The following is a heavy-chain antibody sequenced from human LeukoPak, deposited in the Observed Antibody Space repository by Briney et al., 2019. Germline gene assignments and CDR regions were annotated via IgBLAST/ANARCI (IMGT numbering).Heavy chain of an antibody. CDR1: GFTFSSYW. CDR2: IKQDGSEK. D-gene: IGHD6-19*01. V-gene: IGHV3-7*01. J-gene: IGHJ6*03. Sequence: GVLRLSCAASGFTFSSYWMIWVRQAPGKGLEWVANIKQDGSEKYYVDSVKGRFTISRDNSKNTLYLHMNSLRAEDTAVYFCAKGSKAVLFTRDHYMDVWGKGTTVTISS. CDR3: AKGSKAVLFTRDHYMDV.